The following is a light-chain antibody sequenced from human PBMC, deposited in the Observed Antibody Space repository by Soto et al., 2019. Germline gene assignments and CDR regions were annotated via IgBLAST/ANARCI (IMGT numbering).Light chain of an antibody. CDR1: QYISSR. J-gene: IGKJ2*01. CDR3: QQAYSFPYT. V-gene: IGKV1-12*02. Sequence: IQMTQSPSSVSASVGDRVTITCRASQYISSRLAWYQQKPGRAPKLVIYGASSLQSGVPSRFSGSGSGTDFTLTISSLQPEDFATYYCQQAYSFPYTFGQGTKLEIK. CDR2: GAS.